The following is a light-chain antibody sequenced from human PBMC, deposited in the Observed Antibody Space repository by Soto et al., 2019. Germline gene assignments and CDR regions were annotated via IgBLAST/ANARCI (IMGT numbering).Light chain of an antibody. J-gene: IGLJ2*01. V-gene: IGLV1-44*01. CDR2: SNN. Sequence: QSVLTQPPSASGTPGRRVAISCSGSISNIGSNTVNWYQQLPGTAPKLLIYSNNERPSGVPDRFSGSKSGTSASLAISGLQSEDEADYYCAAWDDSLNGLFGGGTKLTVL. CDR3: AAWDDSLNGL. CDR1: ISNIGSNT.